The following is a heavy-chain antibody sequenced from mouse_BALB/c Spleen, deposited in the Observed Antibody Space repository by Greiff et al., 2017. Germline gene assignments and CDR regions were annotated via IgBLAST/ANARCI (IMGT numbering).Heavy chain of an antibody. CDR3: NAHITTVVPFAY. V-gene: IGHV14-4*02. J-gene: IGHJ3*01. Sequence: EVQLQQSGAELVRPGASVKLSCTASGFNIKDYYMHWVKQRPEQGLEWIGWIDPENGDTEYAPKFQGKATMTADTSSNTAYLQLSSLTSEDTAVYYCNAHITTVVPFAYWGQGTLVTVSA. CDR1: GFNIKDYY. D-gene: IGHD1-1*01. CDR2: IDPENGDT.